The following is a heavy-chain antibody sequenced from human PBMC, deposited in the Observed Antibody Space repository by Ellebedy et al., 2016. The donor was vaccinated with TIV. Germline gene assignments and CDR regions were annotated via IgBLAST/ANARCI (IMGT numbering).Heavy chain of an antibody. CDR3: ARDMNYDTLTGYYAYFYAIDV. Sequence: AASVKVSCKASDYTFTSYGISWVRQAPGQGLEWMGWISAYNGNTNYAQKLQGRVTMTPDTSTSTAYMALRSLRSDDTAVYFCARDMNYDTLTGYYAYFYAIDVWGQGTTVTVSS. J-gene: IGHJ6*02. CDR1: DYTFTSYG. CDR2: ISAYNGNT. V-gene: IGHV1-18*01. D-gene: IGHD3-9*01.